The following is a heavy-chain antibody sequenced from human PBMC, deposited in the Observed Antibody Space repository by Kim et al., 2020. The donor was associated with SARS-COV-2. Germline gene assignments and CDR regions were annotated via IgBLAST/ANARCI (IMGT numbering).Heavy chain of an antibody. V-gene: IGHV3-33*01. Sequence: GGSLRLSCAASGFTFSSYGMHWVRQAPGKGLEWVAVIWYDGSNKYYADSVKGRFTISRDNSKNTLYLQMNSLRAEDTAVYYCARDSSSSLHYFDYWGQGTLVTVSS. D-gene: IGHD6-6*01. CDR2: IWYDGSNK. CDR3: ARDSSSSLHYFDY. J-gene: IGHJ4*02. CDR1: GFTFSSYG.